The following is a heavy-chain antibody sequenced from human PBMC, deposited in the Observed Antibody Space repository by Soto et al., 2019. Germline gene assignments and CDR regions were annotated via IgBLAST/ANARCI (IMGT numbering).Heavy chain of an antibody. CDR1: GFTFNTYA. Sequence: GGSLRLSCAASGFTFNTYAMNWVRQAPGKGLEWVSTIRGSGGNKYYPDSVRGRFTISRDNSKNTLYLQMNSLRVEDTAVYYCVTSNDYVWGSYRYPALDHWGQGTLVTVSS. D-gene: IGHD3-16*02. CDR3: VTSNDYVWGSYRYPALDH. V-gene: IGHV3-23*01. J-gene: IGHJ4*02. CDR2: IRGSGGNK.